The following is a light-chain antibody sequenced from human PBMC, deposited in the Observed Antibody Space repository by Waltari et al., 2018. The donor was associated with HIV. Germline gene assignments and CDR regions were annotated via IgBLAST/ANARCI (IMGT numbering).Light chain of an antibody. CDR1: QSVSSSY. CDR3: QQYGSSPPP. Sequence: EIVLTLSPGTLSLSPGERATLPCRASQSVSSSYLAWYQQKPGQAPRLLIYGASSRATGIPDRFSGSGSGTDFTLTISRLEPEDFAVYYCQQYGSSPPPFGGGTKVEIK. V-gene: IGKV3-20*01. J-gene: IGKJ4*01. CDR2: GAS.